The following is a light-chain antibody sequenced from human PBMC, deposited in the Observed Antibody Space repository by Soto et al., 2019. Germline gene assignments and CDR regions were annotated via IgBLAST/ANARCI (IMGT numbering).Light chain of an antibody. CDR3: QQYNNWPFS. J-gene: IGKJ5*01. Sequence: VVLTQSPATLSLSPGERVTLSSRAGQGVTTNFAWYQQKSGQSPRLLIYDVSTRATGVPARFSGTGSETDFTLTISGLQSEDSAVYFCQQYNNWPFSFGQGTHWRL. CDR1: QGVTTN. V-gene: IGKV3-15*01. CDR2: DVS.